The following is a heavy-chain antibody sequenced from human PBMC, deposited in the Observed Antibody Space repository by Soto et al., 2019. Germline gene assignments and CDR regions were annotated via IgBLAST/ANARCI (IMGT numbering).Heavy chain of an antibody. CDR2: IYWDDAK. J-gene: IGHJ4*02. D-gene: IGHD3-16*01. CDR1: GFSLNTRGVG. CDR3: VHKGEGDRILDF. V-gene: IGHV2-5*02. Sequence: QITLKESGPMLVKPTQTLTLTCTFSGFSLNTRGVGVGWIRQPPGKALEWLTLIYWDDAKEYSPSLKSRLTITKDTSKNQVVLIMTNMDPVDTATYYCVHKGEGDRILDFWGQGALVTVSS.